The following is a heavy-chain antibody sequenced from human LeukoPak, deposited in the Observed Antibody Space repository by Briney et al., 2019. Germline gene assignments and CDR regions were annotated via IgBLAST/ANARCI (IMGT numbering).Heavy chain of an antibody. J-gene: IGHJ4*02. CDR1: GFTCSDYY. CDR3: AKDVHYDFWSGYYSFDY. Sequence: GGSLRLSCAASGFTCSDYYMSWIRQAPGKGLEWVSYISSSGSTINYADSVKGRFTISRDNSKHTLYLQMNSLRAEDTAVYYCAKDVHYDFWSGYYSFDYWGQGTLVTVSS. V-gene: IGHV3-11*04. D-gene: IGHD3-3*01. CDR2: ISSSGSTI.